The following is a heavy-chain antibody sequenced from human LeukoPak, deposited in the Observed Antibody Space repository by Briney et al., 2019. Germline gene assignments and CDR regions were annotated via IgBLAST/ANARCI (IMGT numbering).Heavy chain of an antibody. D-gene: IGHD3-9*01. Sequence: ASVKVSCKASGYTFTSYGISWVRQAPGQGLEWMGWISAYNGNTNYAQKLQGRVTMTTDTSTSTAYMELRSLRSDDTAVYYCARDGALRYFDWLPASFDYWGQGTLVTVSS. CDR3: ARDGALRYFDWLPASFDY. CDR1: GYTFTSYG. J-gene: IGHJ4*02. CDR2: ISAYNGNT. V-gene: IGHV1-18*01.